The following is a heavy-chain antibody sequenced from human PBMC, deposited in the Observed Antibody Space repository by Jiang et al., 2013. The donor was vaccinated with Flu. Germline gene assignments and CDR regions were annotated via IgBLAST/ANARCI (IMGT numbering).Heavy chain of an antibody. D-gene: IGHD2-8*02. CDR2: IYHSGST. CDR3: ARLNIEYCTGGVCSWFDP. Sequence: GSGLVKPSQTLSLTCAVSGGSISSGDYSWSWIRQPPGKGLEWIGYIYHSGSTYYNPSLKTRVTTSVDRSKNQFSLKLNSVTAADTAVYYCARLNIEYCTGGVCSWFDPWGQGTLVTVSS. CDR1: GGSISSGDYS. J-gene: IGHJ5*02. V-gene: IGHV4-30-2*01.